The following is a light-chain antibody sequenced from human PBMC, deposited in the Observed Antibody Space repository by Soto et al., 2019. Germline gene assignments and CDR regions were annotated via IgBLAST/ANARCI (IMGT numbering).Light chain of an antibody. V-gene: IGKV3-11*01. Sequence: EIVLTQFPATLSLSPGERATLSCKASQSVSTFLAWYQQTPGQAPRLLMYDVSRRATGSPTRFSGNGSGTDFTLTISSLEPEDFAVYYCQQRINWPLTFGGGTKVEIK. CDR3: QQRINWPLT. CDR2: DVS. J-gene: IGKJ4*01. CDR1: QSVSTF.